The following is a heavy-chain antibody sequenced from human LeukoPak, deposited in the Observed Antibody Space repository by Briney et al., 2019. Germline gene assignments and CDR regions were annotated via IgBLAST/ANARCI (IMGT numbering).Heavy chain of an antibody. V-gene: IGHV3-30*04. CDR2: LSYDGNNK. J-gene: IGHJ6*03. CDR1: GFIFSSYA. Sequence: GRSLRLSCAASGFIFSSYAMHWVPQAQGKGLEWVAILSYDGNNKYYADSVKGRFTISRDNSKNALYLQMNSLRAEDTAVYYCARDKDYVRYYYMDVWGKGTTVTVSS. D-gene: IGHD3-16*01. CDR3: ARDKDYVRYYYMDV.